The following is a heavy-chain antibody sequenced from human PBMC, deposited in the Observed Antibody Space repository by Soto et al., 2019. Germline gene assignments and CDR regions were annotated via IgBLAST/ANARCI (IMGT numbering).Heavy chain of an antibody. V-gene: IGHV1-3*01. Sequence: ASVKVSCKASGYTFTSYAMHWVRQAPGQRLEWMGWINAGNGNTKYSQKFQGRVTITRDTSASTAYMELSSLRSEDTVVYYCATQYSSSWIWVIDYWGQGTLVTVSS. D-gene: IGHD6-13*01. J-gene: IGHJ4*02. CDR1: GYTFTSYA. CDR2: INAGNGNT. CDR3: ATQYSSSWIWVIDY.